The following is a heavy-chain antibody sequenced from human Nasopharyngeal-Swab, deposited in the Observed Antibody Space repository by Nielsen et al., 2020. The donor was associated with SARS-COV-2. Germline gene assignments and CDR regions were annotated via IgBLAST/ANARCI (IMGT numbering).Heavy chain of an antibody. CDR1: GGTFSSYA. CDR2: IIPILGIA. CDR3: ARENVVGATDTNWFDP. J-gene: IGHJ5*02. V-gene: IGHV1-69*04. D-gene: IGHD1-26*01. Sequence: SVKLSCKASGGTFSSYAISWVRQAPGQGLEWMGRIIPILGIANYAQKFQGRVTITADKSTSTAYMELSSLRSEDTAVYYCARENVVGATDTNWFDPWGQGTLVTVSS.